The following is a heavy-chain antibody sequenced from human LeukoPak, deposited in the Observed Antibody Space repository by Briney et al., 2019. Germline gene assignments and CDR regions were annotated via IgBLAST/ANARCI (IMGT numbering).Heavy chain of an antibody. CDR1: GFTFSSYS. CDR2: ISSSSSHI. Sequence: GGSLRLSCAASGFTFSSYSMNWVRQAPGKGLEWVSSISSSSSHIYYADSVKGRFTISRDNAKNSLYLQMNSLRAEDTAVYYCARRPLVGATAFDYWGQGTLVTVSS. J-gene: IGHJ4*02. D-gene: IGHD1-26*01. V-gene: IGHV3-21*01. CDR3: ARRPLVGATAFDY.